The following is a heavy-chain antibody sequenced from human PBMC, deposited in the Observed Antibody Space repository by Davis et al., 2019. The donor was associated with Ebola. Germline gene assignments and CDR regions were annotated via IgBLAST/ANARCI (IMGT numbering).Heavy chain of an antibody. CDR2: INPHNGNT. CDR1: GYTFTNYG. J-gene: IGHJ6*02. CDR3: ARGLDV. Sequence: ASVKVSCKASGYTFTNYGITWVRQAPGQGLEWMGWINPHNGNTNYAQNVQGRVTMTTDTSTSTAYMEVGILRSDDTAVYYCARGLDVWGQGTTVTVSS. V-gene: IGHV1-18*04.